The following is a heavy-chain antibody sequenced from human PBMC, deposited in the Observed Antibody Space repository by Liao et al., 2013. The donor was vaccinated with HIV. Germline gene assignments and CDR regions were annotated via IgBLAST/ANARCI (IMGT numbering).Heavy chain of an antibody. D-gene: IGHD7-27*01. CDR1: GGSVSNYY. J-gene: IGHJ3*02. V-gene: IGHV4-4*07. CDR3: ARDQLGIGADALDI. CDR2: IYTSGNT. Sequence: QVQLQESGPGLVKPSETLSLTCTVSGGSVSNYYWTWIRQPAGKGLEWIGRIYTSGNTYYKPSLKSRVTISVATSKNQFSLKLRSVTAADTAMYYCARDQLGIGADALDIWGQGTMVTVSS.